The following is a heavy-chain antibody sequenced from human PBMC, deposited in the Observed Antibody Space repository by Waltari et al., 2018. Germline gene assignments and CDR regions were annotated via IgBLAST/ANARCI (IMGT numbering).Heavy chain of an antibody. V-gene: IGHV3-23*01. CDR3: AKEYCSGGSCSLHYYYGMDV. J-gene: IGHJ6*02. CDR2: ISGSGGST. Sequence: EVQLLESGGGLVQPGGSLRLSCAASGFTFSSYAMSWVRQAPGKGLEWVSAISGSGGSTYYADSVKGRFTISRDNSKNTLYLQMNSLRAEDTAVYYCAKEYCSGGSCSLHYYYGMDVWGQGTTVTVSS. D-gene: IGHD2-15*01. CDR1: GFTFSSYA.